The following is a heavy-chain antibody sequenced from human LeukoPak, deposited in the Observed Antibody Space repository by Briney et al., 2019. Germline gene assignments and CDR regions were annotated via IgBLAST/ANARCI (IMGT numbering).Heavy chain of an antibody. D-gene: IGHD3-10*01. CDR2: INTDGSSI. CDR1: GFTISSYW. Sequence: PGGSLRLSCAASGFTISSYWMHWVRQAPGQGLVWDSRINTDGSSISYADSVKGRFTISRDNAKNTLYLQMNSLRAEDTAVYYCARWFSESFDYWGQGTLVTVSS. V-gene: IGHV3-74*01. J-gene: IGHJ4*02. CDR3: ARWFSESFDY.